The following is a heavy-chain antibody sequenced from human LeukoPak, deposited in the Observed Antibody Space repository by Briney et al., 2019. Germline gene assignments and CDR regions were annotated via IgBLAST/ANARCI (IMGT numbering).Heavy chain of an antibody. D-gene: IGHD3-9*01. CDR3: AKDQGHDILTGYTDY. V-gene: IGHV3-23*01. J-gene: IGHJ4*02. CDR2: ISGTGGST. Sequence: GGSLRLSCAASGFTFSNYGMSWVRQAPGKGLEWVSAISGTGGSTYYADSVKGRLTISRDNSKNTLYLQMNSLRAEDTAVYYCAKDQGHDILTGYTDYWGQGTLVTVST. CDR1: GFTFSNYG.